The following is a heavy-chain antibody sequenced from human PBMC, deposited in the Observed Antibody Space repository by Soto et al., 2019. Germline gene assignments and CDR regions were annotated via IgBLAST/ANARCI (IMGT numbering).Heavy chain of an antibody. CDR1: GFTFSTHG. Sequence: QVQLVESGGGVVQPGKSLRLSCAASGFTFSTHGMHWVRQAPGKGLEWVAVISYDGSNKYYADSVKGRFTISRDNSKDTLYLQMNSLRADDTALYYCAKCGFGLVNNYMDVWGKGTTVTVSS. D-gene: IGHD3-3*01. CDR2: ISYDGSNK. CDR3: AKCGFGLVNNYMDV. V-gene: IGHV3-30*18. J-gene: IGHJ6*03.